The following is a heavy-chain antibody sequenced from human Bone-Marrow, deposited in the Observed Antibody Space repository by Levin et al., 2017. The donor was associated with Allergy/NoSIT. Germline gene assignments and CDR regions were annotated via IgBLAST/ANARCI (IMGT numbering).Heavy chain of an antibody. CDR2: IDRDGSSI. J-gene: IGHJ4*02. CDR3: ARSSGSPGHLTGYYNDY. Sequence: GESLKISCAASGFTFSSYWMHWVRQAPGKGLVWVSRIDRDGSSISYADSVKGRFTISRDNAKNMLYLPMNSLRGEDTAVYYCARSSGSPGHLTGYYNDYWGQGTLVTVSS. V-gene: IGHV3-74*01. D-gene: IGHD3-9*01. CDR1: GFTFSSYW.